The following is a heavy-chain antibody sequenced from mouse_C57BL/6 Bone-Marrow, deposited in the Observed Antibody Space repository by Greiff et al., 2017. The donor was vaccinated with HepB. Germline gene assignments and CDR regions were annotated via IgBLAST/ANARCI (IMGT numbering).Heavy chain of an antibody. CDR1: GYTFTSYT. CDR3: ARLDYFDY. J-gene: IGHJ2*01. CDR2: INPSSGYT. V-gene: IGHV1-4*01. Sequence: VQGVESGAELARPGASVKMSCKASGYTFTSYTMHWVKQRPGQGLEWIGYINPSSGYTKYNQKFKDKATLTADKSSSTAYMQLSSLTSEDSAVYYCARLDYFDYWGQGTTLTVSS.